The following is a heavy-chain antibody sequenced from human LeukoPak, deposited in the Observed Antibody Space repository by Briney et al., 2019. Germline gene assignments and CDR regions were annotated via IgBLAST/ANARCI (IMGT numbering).Heavy chain of an antibody. CDR2: IYYSGST. CDR3: ARSLFEASVDY. CDR1: GGSISSYY. Sequence: PSETLSLTCTVSGGSISSYYWSWIRQPPGKGLEWIGYIYYSGSTNYNPSLKSRVTISVDMSKNQFSLKLSSVTAADTAVYYCARSLFEASVDYWGQGTLVTVSS. V-gene: IGHV4-59*01. J-gene: IGHJ4*02. D-gene: IGHD3-10*02.